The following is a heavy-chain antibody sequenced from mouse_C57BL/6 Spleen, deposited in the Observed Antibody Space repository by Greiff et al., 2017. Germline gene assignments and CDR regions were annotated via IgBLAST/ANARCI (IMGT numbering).Heavy chain of an antibody. V-gene: IGHV1-64*01. CDR3: AVGSSYEYFDY. Sequence: QVQLQQPGAELVKPGASVKLSCKASGYTFTSYWMHWVKQRPGQGLEWIGMIHPNSGSTNYNEKFKSTATLTVDKSSSTAYMQLSSLTSEDSAVYYCAVGSSYEYFDYWGQGTTLTVSS. CDR2: IHPNSGST. J-gene: IGHJ2*01. D-gene: IGHD1-1*01. CDR1: GYTFTSYW.